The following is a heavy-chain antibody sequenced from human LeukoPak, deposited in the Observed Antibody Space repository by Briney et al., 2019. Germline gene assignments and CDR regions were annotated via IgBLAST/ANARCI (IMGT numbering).Heavy chain of an antibody. J-gene: IGHJ4*02. D-gene: IGHD3-22*01. CDR3: AKRGVVIRVILVGFHKEAYYFDS. V-gene: IGHV3-23*01. CDR1: GITLSNYG. Sequence: GGSLRLSCVVSGITLSNYGMSWVRQAPGKGLEWVAGMSGSAGSTNYADSVKGRFTISRDNPRNTLYLQMNSLRAEDTAVYFCAKRGVVIRVILVGFHKEAYYFDSWGQGALVTVSS. CDR2: MSGSAGST.